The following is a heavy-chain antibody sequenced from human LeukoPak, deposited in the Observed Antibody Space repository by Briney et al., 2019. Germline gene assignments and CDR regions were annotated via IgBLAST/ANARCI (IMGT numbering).Heavy chain of an antibody. CDR1: GGTFSSYA. D-gene: IGHD4-17*01. J-gene: IGHJ4*02. CDR2: IIPIFGTA. V-gene: IGHV1-69*13. Sequence: SVKVSCKASGGTFSSYAISWVRQAPGQGLEWMGGIIPIFGTANYAQKFQGRVTITADESTSTAYMELSSLRSEDTAVYYCARAVGPVTIIDYFDYWGQGTLVTVSS. CDR3: ARAVGPVTIIDYFDY.